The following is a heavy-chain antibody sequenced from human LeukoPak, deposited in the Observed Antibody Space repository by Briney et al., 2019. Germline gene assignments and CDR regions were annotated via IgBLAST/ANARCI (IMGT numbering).Heavy chain of an antibody. CDR3: AKGGLLWFGELAYFDY. CDR2: ISGSGGST. V-gene: IGHV3-23*01. D-gene: IGHD3-10*01. J-gene: IGHJ4*02. Sequence: PGGSLRLSCAASGFTFSSYGMSWVRQAPGKGLEWVSAISGSGGSTYYADSVKGRFTISRDNSKNTLYLQMNSLRAEDTAVYYCAKGGLLWFGELAYFDYWGQGTLVTVSS. CDR1: GFTFSSYG.